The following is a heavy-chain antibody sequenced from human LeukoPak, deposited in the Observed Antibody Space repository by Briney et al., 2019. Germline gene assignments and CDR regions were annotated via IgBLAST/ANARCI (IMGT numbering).Heavy chain of an antibody. CDR1: GYTFTSYG. Sequence: GASVKVSCKASGYTFTSYGISWVRQAPGQGLKWMGWISAYNGNTNYAQKFQGRVTMTRDMSTSIVYMELSSLRSEDTAVYYCARDLYDSSGYYDYWGQGTLVAVSS. CDR2: ISAYNGNT. CDR3: ARDLYDSSGYYDY. J-gene: IGHJ4*02. V-gene: IGHV1-18*01. D-gene: IGHD3-22*01.